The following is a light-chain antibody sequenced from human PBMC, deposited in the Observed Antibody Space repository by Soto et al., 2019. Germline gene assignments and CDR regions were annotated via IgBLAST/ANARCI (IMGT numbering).Light chain of an antibody. CDR2: DVY. V-gene: IGLV2-11*01. CDR3: CSYAGSNTFYV. Sequence: QSVLTQPRSVSGSPGQSVTISCTGTSSNVGGHNYVFWYQHHPGKAPKLVIYDVYNRPSGVPDRFSGSKSDNTASLTISGLQAEDEADYYCCSYAGSNTFYVFGTGTKVTVL. J-gene: IGLJ1*01. CDR1: SSNVGGHNY.